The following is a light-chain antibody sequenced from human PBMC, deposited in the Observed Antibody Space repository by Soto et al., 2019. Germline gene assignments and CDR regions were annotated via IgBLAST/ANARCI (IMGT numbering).Light chain of an antibody. Sequence: EIVMTQSPAILSVSPGERATLSCRASQSVNNNLAWYQQKPGQSPRLLIYGASTRATGIPARFRGSGSGTDFTLTINSLQSEDFAVYYCQQYTNWPLMYTFGQGTKLEIK. V-gene: IGKV3-15*01. CDR2: GAS. J-gene: IGKJ2*01. CDR3: QQYTNWPLMYT. CDR1: QSVNNN.